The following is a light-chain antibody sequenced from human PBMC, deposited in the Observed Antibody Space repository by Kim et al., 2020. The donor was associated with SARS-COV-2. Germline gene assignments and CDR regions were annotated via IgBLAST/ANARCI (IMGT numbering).Light chain of an antibody. CDR1: QRVSSNY. J-gene: IGKJ1*01. V-gene: IGKV3-20*01. CDR3: QQYSSSPAT. Sequence: CPGERATLSCRASQRVSSNYLAWYQQKPGQAPRLLIYGASSRATGIPDRFSGSGSGTDFTLTITRLEPEDFAVYYCQQYSSSPATFGQGTKVDIK. CDR2: GAS.